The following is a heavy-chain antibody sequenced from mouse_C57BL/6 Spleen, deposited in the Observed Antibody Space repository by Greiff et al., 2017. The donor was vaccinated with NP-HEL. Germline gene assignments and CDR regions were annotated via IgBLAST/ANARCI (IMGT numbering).Heavy chain of an antibody. CDR3: ASLVVATPDV. Sequence: VQLKESGAELVKPGASVKLSCTASGFNITDYYMHWVKQRTEQGLEWIGRIDPEDGETKYAPKFQGKATITADTSSNTAYLQLSSLTSEDTAVYYCASLVVATPDVWGTGTTVTVSS. D-gene: IGHD1-1*01. J-gene: IGHJ1*03. V-gene: IGHV14-2*01. CDR2: IDPEDGET. CDR1: GFNITDYY.